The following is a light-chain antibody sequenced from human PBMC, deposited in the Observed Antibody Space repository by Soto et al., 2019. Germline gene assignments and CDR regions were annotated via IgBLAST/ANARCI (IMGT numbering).Light chain of an antibody. CDR2: EGS. V-gene: IGLV2-23*01. Sequence: QSALTQPASVSGSPGQSITISRTGTSSDVGSYNLVSWYQQHPGKAPKLMIYEGSKRPSGVSNRFSGSKSGNTASLPISGLQAEDEADYYCCSYAGSSSYVFGTGTKVTVL. CDR1: SSDVGSYNL. J-gene: IGLJ1*01. CDR3: CSYAGSSSYV.